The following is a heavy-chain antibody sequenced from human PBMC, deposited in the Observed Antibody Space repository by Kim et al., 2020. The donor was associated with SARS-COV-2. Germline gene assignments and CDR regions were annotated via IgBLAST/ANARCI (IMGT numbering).Heavy chain of an antibody. CDR1: GFTFSSYS. Sequence: GGSLRLSCAASGFTFSSYSMNWVRQAPGKGLEWVSSISSSSSYIYYADSVKGRFTISRDNAKNSLYLQMNSLRAEDTAVYYCASVFGGATNVPFDYWGQGTLATVPS. CDR2: ISSSSSYI. J-gene: IGHJ4*02. CDR3: ASVFGGATNVPFDY. V-gene: IGHV3-21*01. D-gene: IGHD5-12*01.